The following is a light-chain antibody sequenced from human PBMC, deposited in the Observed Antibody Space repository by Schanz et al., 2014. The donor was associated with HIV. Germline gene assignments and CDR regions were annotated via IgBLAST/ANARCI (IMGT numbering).Light chain of an antibody. CDR2: GAS. CDR1: QSVSSSY. CDR3: QHYGSS. J-gene: IGKJ3*01. V-gene: IGKV3-20*01. Sequence: IVMTQSPATLSLSPGERGTLSCRASQSVSSSYIGWYQQKPGQAPRLLIYGASTRATGIPDRFSGSGSGTDFTLTISRVEPEDFAVYYCQHYGSSFGPGTKVDIK.